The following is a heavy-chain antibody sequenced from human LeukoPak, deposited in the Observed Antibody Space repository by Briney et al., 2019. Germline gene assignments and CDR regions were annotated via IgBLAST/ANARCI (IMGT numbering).Heavy chain of an antibody. CDR2: IIPIFGTA. Sequence: SVKVPCKASGGTFSSYAISWVRQAPGQGLEWMGGIIPIFGTANYAQKFQGRVTITADESTSTAYMELSSLRSEDTAVYYCARVSLRGWEVYYYGSESYDYYYGMDVWGKGTTVTVSS. J-gene: IGHJ6*04. CDR1: GGTFSSYA. CDR3: ARVSLRGWEVYYYGSESYDYYYGMDV. D-gene: IGHD3-10*01. V-gene: IGHV1-69*13.